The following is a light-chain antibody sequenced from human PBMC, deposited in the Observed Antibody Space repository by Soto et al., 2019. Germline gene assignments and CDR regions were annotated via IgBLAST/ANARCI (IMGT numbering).Light chain of an antibody. CDR1: QSVGNTY. V-gene: IGKV3-20*01. J-gene: IGKJ4*01. CDR3: QYRNT. Sequence: EIVLTHSPGTLSLSPGERATLSCRASQSVGNTYLAWYQQKPGQAPRLLIYGASNRATGIPDRFSGSGSGTEFTLTISRLEPEDFAVYYCQYRNTFGRGTKVDIK. CDR2: GAS.